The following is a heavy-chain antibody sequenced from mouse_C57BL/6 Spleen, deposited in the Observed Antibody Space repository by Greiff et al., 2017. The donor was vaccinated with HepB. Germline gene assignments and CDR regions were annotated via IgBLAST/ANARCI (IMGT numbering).Heavy chain of an antibody. V-gene: IGHV1-69*01. Sequence: VQLQQPGAELVMPGASVKLSCKASGYTFTSYWMHWVKQRPGQGLEWIGEIDPSDSYTNYNQKFKGKSTLTVDKSSSTAYMQLSSLTSEDSAVYNCAKGTPVGFDYWGQDTTLTVSP. CDR1: GYTFTSYW. J-gene: IGHJ2*01. CDR2: IDPSDSYT. D-gene: IGHD1-1*01. CDR3: AKGTPVGFDY.